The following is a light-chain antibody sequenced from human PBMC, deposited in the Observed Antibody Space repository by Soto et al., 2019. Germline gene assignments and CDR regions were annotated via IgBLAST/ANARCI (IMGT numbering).Light chain of an antibody. J-gene: IGKJ1*01. CDR2: LAS. CDR1: QPVRGNY. V-gene: IGKV3-20*01. Sequence: EIVLTQSPGPLSLSQGERATLSCRASQPVRGNYLAWFQQRPGQPPGLLIYLASTRAAGVPDRFSGSGSGTEFSLTINRLEAEDFAVYYCHHYGPAPWTFGQGTKVEIK. CDR3: HHYGPAPWT.